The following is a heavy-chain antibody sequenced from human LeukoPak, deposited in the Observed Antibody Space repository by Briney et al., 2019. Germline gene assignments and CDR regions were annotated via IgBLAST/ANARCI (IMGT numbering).Heavy chain of an antibody. J-gene: IGHJ2*01. D-gene: IGHD3-3*01. CDR3: ARSFDDFWSGTQGYFDL. V-gene: IGHV4-61*02. CDR2: IYTSGST. CDR1: GGSISSGSYY. Sequence: SETLSLTCTVSGGSISSGSYYWSWIRQPAGEGLEWIVRIYTSGSTNYNPSLKSRVTISVDTSKNQFSLKLSSVTAADTAVYYCARSFDDFWSGTQGYFDLWGRGTLVTVSS.